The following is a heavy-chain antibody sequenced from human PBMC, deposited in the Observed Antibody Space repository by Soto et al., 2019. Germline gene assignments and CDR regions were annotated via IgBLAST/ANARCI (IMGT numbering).Heavy chain of an antibody. Sequence: SETLSLTCTVSGGSISSGDYYWSWIRQPPGKGLEWIGYIYYSGSTYYNPSLKSRVTISVDTSKNQFSLKLSSVTAADTAVYYCAREREAFHAFDIWGQGTMVTVS. V-gene: IGHV4-30-4*01. J-gene: IGHJ3*02. CDR2: IYYSGST. CDR3: AREREAFHAFDI. CDR1: GGSISSGDYY.